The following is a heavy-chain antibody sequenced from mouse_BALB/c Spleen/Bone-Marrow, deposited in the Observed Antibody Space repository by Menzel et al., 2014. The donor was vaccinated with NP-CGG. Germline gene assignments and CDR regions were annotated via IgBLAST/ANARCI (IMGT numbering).Heavy chain of an antibody. D-gene: IGHD2-3*01. J-gene: IGHJ4*01. CDR3: ARYDGYSDNAMDY. Sequence: EVKLMESGGGLVQPGGSLRLSCATSGFTFTDYYMNWVRQPPGKALEWLGFIRNRANGYTTEFSASVKGRFTISRDNSQSILYLQINALRTEDSATYYCARYDGYSDNAMDYWGQGTSVTGSS. V-gene: IGHV7-3*02. CDR2: IRNRANGYTT. CDR1: GFTFTDYY.